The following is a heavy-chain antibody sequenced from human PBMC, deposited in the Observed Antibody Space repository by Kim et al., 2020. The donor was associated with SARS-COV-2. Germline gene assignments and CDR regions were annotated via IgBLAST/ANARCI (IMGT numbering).Heavy chain of an antibody. CDR2: ISGSSSCT. Sequence: GGSLRLSCAASGFTFSDYDMSWVRQAPGKGLEWVSSISGSSSCTYYADSVKGRFTISRDNSKNTLYLQMNSLRAEDTAVYYSASVAGCDYKSGDGDY. CDR1: GFTFSDYD. CDR3: ASVAGCDYKSGDGDY. D-gene: IGHD3-10*01. J-gene: IGHJ4*01. V-gene: IGHV3-11*03.